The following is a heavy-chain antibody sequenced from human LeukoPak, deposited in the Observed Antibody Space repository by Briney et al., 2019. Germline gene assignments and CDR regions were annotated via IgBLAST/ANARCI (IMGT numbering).Heavy chain of an antibody. Sequence: SETLSLTCTVSGGSISSGDYYWSWIRQPPGKGLEWIGYIYYSGSTYYNPSLKSRVTITVDTSKNQFSLKLSSVTAADTAVYYCASYYYGSGSSNFDYWGQGTLVTVSS. CDR2: IYYSGST. CDR1: GGSISSGDYY. J-gene: IGHJ4*02. CDR3: ASYYYGSGSSNFDY. D-gene: IGHD3-10*01. V-gene: IGHV4-30-4*01.